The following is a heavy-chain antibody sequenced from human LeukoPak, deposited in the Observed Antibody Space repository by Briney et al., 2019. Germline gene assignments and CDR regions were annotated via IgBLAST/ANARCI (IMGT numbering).Heavy chain of an antibody. CDR2: ISSSSSYT. CDR3: ARALNYGDYVIAFDI. CDR1: GFTFSDYY. D-gene: IGHD4-17*01. J-gene: IGHJ3*02. Sequence: GGSLRLSCAASGFTFSDYYMSWIRQAPGKGLEWVSYISSSSSYTNYADSVKGRFTISRVNAKNSLYLQMNSLRAEDTAVYYCARALNYGDYVIAFDIWGQGTMVTVSS. V-gene: IGHV3-11*05.